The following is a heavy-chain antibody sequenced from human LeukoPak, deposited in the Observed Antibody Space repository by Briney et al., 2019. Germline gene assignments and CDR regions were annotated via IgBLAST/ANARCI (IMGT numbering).Heavy chain of an antibody. CDR3: ARGDMFHYDSSGLDY. Sequence: SETLSLTCTVSGGSISSGDYYWSWIRQPPGKGLEWIGYIYYSGSTYYNPSLKSRVTISVDTSKNQFSLKLSSVTAADTAVYYCARGDMFHYDSSGLDYWGQGTLVAVSS. V-gene: IGHV4-30-4*01. CDR1: GGSISSGDYY. J-gene: IGHJ4*02. CDR2: IYYSGST. D-gene: IGHD3-22*01.